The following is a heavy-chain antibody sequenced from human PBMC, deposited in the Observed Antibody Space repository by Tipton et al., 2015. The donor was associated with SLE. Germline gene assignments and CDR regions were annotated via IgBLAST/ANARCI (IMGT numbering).Heavy chain of an antibody. V-gene: IGHV4-59*01. D-gene: IGHD3-10*01. Sequence: TLSLTCAVYGGSFSGYYWSWIRQPPGKGLEWIGYIYYSGSTNYNPSLKSRTTISVDTPKKQFSLKLNSVTAADTAVYYCARQRDRSSGLFDYWGQGSLVTVSS. CDR1: GGSFSGYY. J-gene: IGHJ4*02. CDR2: IYYSGST. CDR3: ARQRDRSSGLFDY.